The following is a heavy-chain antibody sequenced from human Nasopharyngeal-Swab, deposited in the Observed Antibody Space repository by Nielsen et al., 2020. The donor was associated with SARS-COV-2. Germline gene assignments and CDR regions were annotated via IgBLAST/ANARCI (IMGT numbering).Heavy chain of an antibody. CDR3: ARDSNPDYYDSSGYKDY. CDR2: INPSGGST. D-gene: IGHD3-22*01. V-gene: IGHV1-46*01. J-gene: IGHJ4*02. Sequence: WVRQAPGQGLEWMGIINPSGGSTSYAQKFQGRVTMTRDTSTSTAYMELRSLRSDDTAVYYCARDSNPDYYDSSGYKDYWGQGTLVTVSS.